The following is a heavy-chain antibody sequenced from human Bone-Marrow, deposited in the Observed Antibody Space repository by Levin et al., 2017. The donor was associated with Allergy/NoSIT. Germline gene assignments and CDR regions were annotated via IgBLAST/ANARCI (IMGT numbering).Heavy chain of an antibody. D-gene: IGHD4-17*01. CDR2: ISSSSSYI. CDR3: ARDAPTVTTISVYWYFDL. J-gene: IGHJ2*01. CDR1: GFTFSSYS. Sequence: GESLKISCAASGFTFSSYSMNWVRQAPGKGLEWVSSISSSSSYIYYADSVKGRFTISRDNAKNSLYLQMNSLRAEDTAVYYCARDAPTVTTISVYWYFDLWGRGTLVTVSS. V-gene: IGHV3-21*01.